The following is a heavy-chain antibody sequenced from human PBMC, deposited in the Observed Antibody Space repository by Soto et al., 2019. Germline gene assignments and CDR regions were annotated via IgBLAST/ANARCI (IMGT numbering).Heavy chain of an antibody. Sequence: GSLRLSCAASGFNFSSYAMSWVRQAPGKGLEWVSAISGSGGSTYYADSVKGRFTISRDNSKNTLYLQMNSLRAEDTAVYYCAKGVGFLEWLSDAFDIWGQGTMVTVSS. CDR2: ISGSGGST. CDR3: AKGVGFLEWLSDAFDI. V-gene: IGHV3-23*01. J-gene: IGHJ3*02. D-gene: IGHD3-3*02. CDR1: GFNFSSYA.